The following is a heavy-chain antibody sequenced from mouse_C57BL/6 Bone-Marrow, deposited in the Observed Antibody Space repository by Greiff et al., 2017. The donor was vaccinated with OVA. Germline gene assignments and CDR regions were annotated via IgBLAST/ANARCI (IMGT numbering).Heavy chain of an antibody. V-gene: IGHV1-76*01. J-gene: IGHJ3*01. CDR3: ARGYDYDAY. CDR2: IYPGSGNT. Sequence: VQLQQSGAELVRPGASVKLSCKASGYTFTDYYINWVKQRPGPGLEWIARIYPGSGNTYYNEKFKGKATLTAEKSSSTAYMQLSSLTSEDSAVYFCARGYDYDAYWGQGTLVTVSA. CDR1: GYTFTDYY. D-gene: IGHD2-4*01.